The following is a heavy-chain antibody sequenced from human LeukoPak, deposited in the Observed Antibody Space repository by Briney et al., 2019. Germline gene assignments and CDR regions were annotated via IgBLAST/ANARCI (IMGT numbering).Heavy chain of an antibody. CDR3: ARAGNGIAAAPFDY. V-gene: IGHV3-74*01. Sequence: GGSLRLSCVASGFTFSSTWMHWFRQGAGKGLVWLSRITSDGRTTIYADSVKGRFTISRDNAKNSLYLQMNSLRAEDTAVYYCARAGNGIAAAPFDYWGQGTLVTVSS. J-gene: IGHJ4*02. CDR1: GFTFSSTW. D-gene: IGHD6-13*01. CDR2: ITSDGRTT.